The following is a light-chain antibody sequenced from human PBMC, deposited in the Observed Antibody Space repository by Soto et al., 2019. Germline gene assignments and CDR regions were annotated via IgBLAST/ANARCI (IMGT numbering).Light chain of an antibody. CDR2: DAS. V-gene: IGKV3-11*01. Sequence: EIVLTQSPATLSLSPGERATLSCRASQSVSSYLAWYQQKPGQAPRLLIYDASNRATGIPARFSGSGSGTDFTLTISSREPEDFAVYYCQQRRNWPMYTFGQGTKLEIK. CDR3: QQRRNWPMYT. J-gene: IGKJ2*01. CDR1: QSVSSY.